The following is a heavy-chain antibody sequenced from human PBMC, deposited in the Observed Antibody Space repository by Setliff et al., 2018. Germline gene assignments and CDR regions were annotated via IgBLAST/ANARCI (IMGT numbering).Heavy chain of an antibody. CDR1: GYSFTGYH. CDR3: ARGGLAAAGRKGVFEY. D-gene: IGHD6-13*01. V-gene: IGHV1-46*01. CDR2: IHTGGGSA. J-gene: IGHJ4*02. Sequence: ASVKVSCKTSGYSFTGYHMHWVRQAPGQGLEWMGIIHTGGGSASYAQKFQGRVTMTSDTSTSTVYMEVNIVTSDDTAIYYCARGGLAAAGRKGVFEYWGQGTVVIVSS.